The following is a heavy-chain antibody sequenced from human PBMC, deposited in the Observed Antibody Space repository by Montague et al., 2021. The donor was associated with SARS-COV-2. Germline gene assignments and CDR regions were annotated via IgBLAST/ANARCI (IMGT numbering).Heavy chain of an antibody. CDR2: ISYDGSNK. Sequence: SLSLSFSASGFTFSSYAMHWVRQAPGKGLEWVAVISYDGSNKYYADSVKGRFTISRDNSKNTLYLQMNSLRAEDTAVYYCASLLLWFGEFRAFDYWGQGTLVTVSS. J-gene: IGHJ4*02. CDR1: GFTFSSYA. CDR3: ASLLLWFGEFRAFDY. D-gene: IGHD3-10*01. V-gene: IGHV3-30*04.